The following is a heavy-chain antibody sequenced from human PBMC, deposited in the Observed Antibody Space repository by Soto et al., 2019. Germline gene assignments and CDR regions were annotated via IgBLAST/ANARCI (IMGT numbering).Heavy chain of an antibody. CDR2: INHDGST. CDR1: GGSFSGYY. D-gene: IGHD2-21*02. CDR3: ASPSFDCGGDCYSFDN. V-gene: IGHV4-34*01. Sequence: LSLTCAVYGGSFSGYYWSWIRQSPEKGLEWIGEINHDGSTNYNPSLKSRVTISVDTSKNQFSLKLNSVTAADTAVYYCASPSFDCGGDCYSFDNWGQGTLVTVSS. J-gene: IGHJ4*02.